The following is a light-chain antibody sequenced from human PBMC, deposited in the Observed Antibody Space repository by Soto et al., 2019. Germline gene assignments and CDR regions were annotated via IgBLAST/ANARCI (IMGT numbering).Light chain of an antibody. V-gene: IGLV2-14*01. CDR3: SSFTSSRTVV. CDR1: SSDLGSYNY. CDR2: EVN. Sequence: QSVLTQPASVSGSPGQSITISCTGTSSDLGSYNYVSWYQQHPGKAPKLMLYEVNNRPSGVSNRFSGSKSGNTASLTISGLQADDEADYYCSSFTSSRTVVFGGGTKLTVL. J-gene: IGLJ2*01.